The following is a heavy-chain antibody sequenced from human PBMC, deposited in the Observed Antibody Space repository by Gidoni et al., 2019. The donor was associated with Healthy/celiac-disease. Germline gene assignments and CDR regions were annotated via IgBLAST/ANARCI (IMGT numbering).Heavy chain of an antibody. CDR1: GFTVSSNY. CDR2: IYSGGST. Sequence: EVQLVESGGGLIQPGGSLRLSCAASGFTVSSNYMSWVRQAPGKGLEWVSVIYSGGSTYYADSVKGRFTISRDNSKNTLYLQMNSLRAEDTAVYYCASGVTTYYYDSSGYPPPDYWGQGTLVTVSS. J-gene: IGHJ4*02. V-gene: IGHV3-53*01. D-gene: IGHD3-22*01. CDR3: ASGVTTYYYDSSGYPPPDY.